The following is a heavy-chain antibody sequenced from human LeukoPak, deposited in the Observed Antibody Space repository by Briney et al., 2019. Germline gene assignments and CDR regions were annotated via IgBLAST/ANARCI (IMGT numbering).Heavy chain of an antibody. Sequence: SETLSLTCAVYGESFSGHYWTWIRQPPGKGLEWIGESTHSGSTNYNPSLKSRVTISVDTSKNQFSLKLTSATAADTAVYYCARGRTGAAALDFWGPGTLVTV. CDR3: ARGRTGAAALDF. V-gene: IGHV4-34*01. D-gene: IGHD2-2*01. CDR2: STHSGST. J-gene: IGHJ4*02. CDR1: GESFSGHY.